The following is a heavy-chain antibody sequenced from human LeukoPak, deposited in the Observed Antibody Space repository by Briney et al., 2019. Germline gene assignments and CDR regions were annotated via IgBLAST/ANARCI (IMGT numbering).Heavy chain of an antibody. CDR3: ARRWYCSSTSCSTDFDY. J-gene: IGHJ4*02. CDR1: GYRFTSYW. D-gene: IGHD2-2*02. CDR2: IYPGDSDT. V-gene: IGHV5-51*01. Sequence: GESLKISCKGSGYRFTSYWIGWVRQMPGNGLEWMGIIYPGDSDTRYSPSFQGQVTISADKSINTAYLQWSSLKASDTAMYYCARRWYCSSTSCSTDFDYWGQGTLVTVSS.